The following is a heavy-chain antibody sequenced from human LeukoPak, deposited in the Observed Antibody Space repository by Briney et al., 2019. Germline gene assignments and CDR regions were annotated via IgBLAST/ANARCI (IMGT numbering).Heavy chain of an antibody. CDR2: ISYDGSNK. Sequence: GGSLRLSCAASGFTFSSYAMHWVRQAPGKGLEWVAVISYDGSNKYYADSVKGRFTISRDNSKNTLYLQMNSLRAEDTAVYYCARDGEGDFWSGHYTAVDYFDYWGQGTLVTVSS. CDR3: ARDGEGDFWSGHYTAVDYFDY. CDR1: GFTFSSYA. V-gene: IGHV3-30*01. J-gene: IGHJ4*02. D-gene: IGHD3-3*01.